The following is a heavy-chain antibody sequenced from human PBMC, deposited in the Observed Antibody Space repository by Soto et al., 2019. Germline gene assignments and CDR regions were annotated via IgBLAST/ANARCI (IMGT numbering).Heavy chain of an antibody. CDR3: AREVYYYGSGSYWDHDY. D-gene: IGHD3-10*01. J-gene: IGHJ4*02. CDR1: GGTFSSYA. V-gene: IGHV1-69*13. CDR2: IIPIFGTA. Sequence: ASVKVSCKASGGTFSSYAISWVRQASGQGLEWMGGIIPIFGTANYAQKFQGRVTITADESTSTAYMELSSLRSEDTAVYYCAREVYYYGSGSYWDHDYWGQGTLVTVSS.